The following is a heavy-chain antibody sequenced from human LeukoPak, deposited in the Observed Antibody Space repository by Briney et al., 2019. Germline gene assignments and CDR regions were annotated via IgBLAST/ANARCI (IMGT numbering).Heavy chain of an antibody. V-gene: IGHV4-59*01. CDR3: ASSSGWYGDPIDY. D-gene: IGHD6-19*01. J-gene: IGHJ4*02. CDR1: GGSISSYY. CDR2: IYYSGST. Sequence: PPETLSLTCTVSGGSISSYYWSWIRQPPGKGLEWIGYIYYSGSTNYNPSLKSRVTISVDTSKNQFSLKLSSVTAADTAVYYCASSSGWYGDPIDYWGQGTLVTVSS.